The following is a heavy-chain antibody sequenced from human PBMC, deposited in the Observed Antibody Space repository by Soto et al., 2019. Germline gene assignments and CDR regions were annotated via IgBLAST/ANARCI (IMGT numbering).Heavy chain of an antibody. J-gene: IGHJ4*02. CDR2: ISYDGSNK. V-gene: IGHV3-30-3*01. CDR3: AKDPYYYDSSGYYIPPFDY. CDR1: GFTFSSYA. D-gene: IGHD3-22*01. Sequence: GGSLRLSCAASGFTFSSYAMHWVRQAPGKGLEWVAVISYDGSNKYYADSVKGRFTISRDNSKNTLYLQMNSLRAEDTAVYYCAKDPYYYDSSGYYIPPFDYWGQGTLVTVSS.